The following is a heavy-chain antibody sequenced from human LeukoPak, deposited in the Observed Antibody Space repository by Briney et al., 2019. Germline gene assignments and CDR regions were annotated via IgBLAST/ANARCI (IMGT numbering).Heavy chain of an antibody. CDR2: ISGSGGST. D-gene: IGHD3-22*01. CDR3: AKEGAITMIVVVITNLDY. V-gene: IGHV3-23*01. CDR1: GFSLSSYA. J-gene: IGHJ4*02. Sequence: PGGSLRLSCVASGFSLSSYAMSWVRQAPGKGLEWVSAISGSGGSTYYADSVKGRFTISRDNSKNTLYLQMNSLRAEDTAVYYCAKEGAITMIVVVITNLDYWGQGTLVTVSS.